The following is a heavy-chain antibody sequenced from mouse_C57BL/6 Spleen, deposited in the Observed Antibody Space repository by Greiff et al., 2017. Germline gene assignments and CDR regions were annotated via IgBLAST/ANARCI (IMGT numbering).Heavy chain of an antibody. J-gene: IGHJ2*01. CDR1: GFNIKDDY. CDR2: IDPENGDT. Sequence: VHVKQSGAELVRPGASVKLSCTASGFNIKDDYMHWVKQRPEQGLEWIGWIDPENGDTEYASKFQGKATITADTSSNTAYLQLSSLTSEDTAVYYCTRWDDYWGQGTTLTVSS. D-gene: IGHD4-1*01. V-gene: IGHV14-4*01. CDR3: TRWDDY.